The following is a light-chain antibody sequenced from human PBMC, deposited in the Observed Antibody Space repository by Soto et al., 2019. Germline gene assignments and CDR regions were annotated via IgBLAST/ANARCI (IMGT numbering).Light chain of an antibody. Sequence: QSVLTQPPSASGTPGQRVTISCSGSSSNIGGSIVNWYQHLPGTAPKLLIYTDSRRPSGVPDRFSGSKSVTSASLTISGPQSEDEAYYYCAAWDYSLSAYVFGTGTKVTVL. CDR1: SSNIGGSI. V-gene: IGLV1-44*01. J-gene: IGLJ1*01. CDR3: AAWDYSLSAYV. CDR2: TDS.